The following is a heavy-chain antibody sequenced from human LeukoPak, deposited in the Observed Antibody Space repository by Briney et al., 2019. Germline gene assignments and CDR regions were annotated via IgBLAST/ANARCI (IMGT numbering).Heavy chain of an antibody. D-gene: IGHD6-13*01. CDR1: GGSFSGYY. V-gene: IGHV4-34*01. Sequence: SETLSLTCAVYGGSFSGYYWSWIRQPPGKGLEWIGEINHSGSTNYNLSLKSRVTISVDTSKNQFSLKLSSVTAADTAVYYCARASTGYSSSWANYYYYYYMDVWGKGTTVTVSS. CDR2: INHSGST. CDR3: ARASTGYSSSWANYYYYYYMDV. J-gene: IGHJ6*03.